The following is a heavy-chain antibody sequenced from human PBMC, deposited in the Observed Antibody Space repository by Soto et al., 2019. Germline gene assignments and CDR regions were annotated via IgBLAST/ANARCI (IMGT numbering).Heavy chain of an antibody. CDR2: IWYDGSSK. CDR3: ARDGQSLAPYALDV. Sequence: QVQVVESGGGVVQPGRSLRLSCTVSGFTFSGHAMHWVRQAPGKGLEWVAQIWYDGSSKYYADSVKGRFTISRDNSKNILYVQMDSLRVDDTAVYYCARDGQSLAPYALDVWGQGTSVTVSS. V-gene: IGHV3-33*01. D-gene: IGHD6-19*01. J-gene: IGHJ6*02. CDR1: GFTFSGHA.